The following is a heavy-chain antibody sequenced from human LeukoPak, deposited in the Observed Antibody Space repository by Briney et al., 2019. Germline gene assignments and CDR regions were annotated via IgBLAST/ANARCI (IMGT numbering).Heavy chain of an antibody. CDR2: IYSGGNK. Sequence: GGSLRLSCAASGFTVSSNYMSRVRQAPGKGLEWVSVIYSGGNKYYAVSVKGRFTISRDNYKNKLYLQMNSLRAEDTAVYYCARDRVATATDSHYYYCMDVWGKGTTVTVSS. CDR1: GFTVSSNY. V-gene: IGHV3-66*02. CDR3: ARDRVATATDSHYYYCMDV. D-gene: IGHD5-12*01. J-gene: IGHJ6*03.